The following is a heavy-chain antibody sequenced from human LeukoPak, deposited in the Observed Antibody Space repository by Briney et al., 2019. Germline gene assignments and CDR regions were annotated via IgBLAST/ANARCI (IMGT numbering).Heavy chain of an antibody. V-gene: IGHV4-34*01. CDR1: IDSFSNYH. D-gene: IGHD2-2*01. J-gene: IGHJ6*03. CDR3: ARAGPYFPAARETIYYYYYMDV. CDR2: VNESGGT. Sequence: SETLSLTCAVYIDSFSNYHWNWLRQTPAKGMEWIGEVNESGGTNISPSLRSRVILSVDTSKNQFSLKLISVTVADTAVYYCARAGPYFPAARETIYYYYYMDVWGKGTTVTVSS.